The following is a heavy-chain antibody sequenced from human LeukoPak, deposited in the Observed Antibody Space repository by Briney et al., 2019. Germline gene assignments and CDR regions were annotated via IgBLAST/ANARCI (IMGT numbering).Heavy chain of an antibody. J-gene: IGHJ6*03. CDR2: IYTSGST. D-gene: IGHD3-10*01. CDR3: ARDRPMVRGVIPPYYYYYMDV. V-gene: IGHV4-61*02. Sequence: SETLSLTCTVSGGSISSTSYYWGWIRQPAGKGLEWIGRIYTSGSTNYNPSLKSRVTISVDTSKNQFSLKLSSVTAADTAVYYCARDRPMVRGVIPPYYYYYMDVWGKGTTVTISS. CDR1: GGSISSTSYY.